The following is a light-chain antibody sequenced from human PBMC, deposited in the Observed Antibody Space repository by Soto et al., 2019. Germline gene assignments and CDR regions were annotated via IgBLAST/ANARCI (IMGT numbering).Light chain of an antibody. CDR3: CSYGGSYTPYV. Sequence: QSALTQPRSVSGSPGQSVTISCTGTSSDVGLYNYVSWYQQHPGKAPKLIIYDVSKRPSGVPDRFSGSKSGNTASLTISGLQAEDEGEYYCCSYGGSYTPYVFGTATKVTVL. CDR1: SSDVGLYNY. CDR2: DVS. V-gene: IGLV2-11*01. J-gene: IGLJ1*01.